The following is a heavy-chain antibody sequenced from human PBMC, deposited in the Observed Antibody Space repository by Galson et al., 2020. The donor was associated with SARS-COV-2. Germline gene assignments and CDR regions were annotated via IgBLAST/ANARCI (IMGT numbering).Heavy chain of an antibody. CDR3: AKAVPVTGGTDEYFQH. J-gene: IGHJ1*01. CDR2: IRSSGGTT. Sequence: GGSLRLSCADSGFTLSSSAMSWVRQAPGKGLEWVSEIRSSGGTTYYADSVKGRFTISRDTSKNTLYLQMNSLRAEDTAIYYCAKAVPVTGGTDEYFQHWGQGTLVTVSS. D-gene: IGHD6-19*01. V-gene: IGHV3-23*01. CDR1: GFTLSSSA.